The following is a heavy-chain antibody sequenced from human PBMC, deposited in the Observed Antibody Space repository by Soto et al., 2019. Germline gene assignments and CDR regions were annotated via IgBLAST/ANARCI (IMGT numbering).Heavy chain of an antibody. Sequence: QVQLVQSGAEVKKPGSSVKVSCKASGGTFSSYAISWVRQAPGQGLEWMGGIIPIFGTANYAQKFQGRITITANKSTSTDYMEMSSLRSEDTAVYYCASCRGELLRSNYFDYWGQGTLVTVSS. CDR2: IIPIFGTA. V-gene: IGHV1-69*06. D-gene: IGHD1-26*01. CDR1: GGTFSSYA. CDR3: ASCRGELLRSNYFDY. J-gene: IGHJ4*02.